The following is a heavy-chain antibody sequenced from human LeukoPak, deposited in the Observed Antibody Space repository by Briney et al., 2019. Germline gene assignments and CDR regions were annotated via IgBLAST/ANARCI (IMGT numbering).Heavy chain of an antibody. J-gene: IGHJ4*02. CDR3: ASESLVVAATPYFDY. CDR2: IYTSGST. V-gene: IGHV4-4*07. Sequence: SETLSLTCTVSGGSISSYYWSWIRQPAGKGLEWIGRIYTSGSTNYNPSLKSRVTMSVDTSKNQFSLKLSSVTAADTAVYYCASESLVVAATPYFDYWGQGTLVTVSS. CDR1: GGSISSYY. D-gene: IGHD2-15*01.